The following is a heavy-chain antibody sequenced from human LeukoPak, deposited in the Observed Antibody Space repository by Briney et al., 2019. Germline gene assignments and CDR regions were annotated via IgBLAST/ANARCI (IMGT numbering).Heavy chain of an antibody. V-gene: IGHV1-18*01. D-gene: IGHD1-1*01. Sequence: ASVKVSCKASGGTFNSYAISWVRQAPGQGLEWMGWISAYNGNTNYAQKLQGRVTMTTDTSTSTAYMELRSLRSDDTAVYYCAGVLESINGDYYYMDVWGKGTTVTVSS. CDR2: ISAYNGNT. J-gene: IGHJ6*03. CDR1: GGTFNSYA. CDR3: AGVLESINGDYYYMDV.